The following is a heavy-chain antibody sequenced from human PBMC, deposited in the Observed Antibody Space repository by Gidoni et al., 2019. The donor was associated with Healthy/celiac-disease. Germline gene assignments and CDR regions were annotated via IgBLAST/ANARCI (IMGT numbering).Heavy chain of an antibody. CDR1: GSTLARYY. CDR3: ARRSRSWFDP. Sequence: QVQLVQSGAEVKEPGASVTVSCKASGSTLARYYIHWVRQARGQGLEWMGIINPSGGSTSYAKKFQGRVTMTRDTSTSTVYMELSSLRSEDTAVYYCARRSRSWFDPWGQGTLVTVSS. V-gene: IGHV1-46*01. CDR2: INPSGGST. J-gene: IGHJ5*02.